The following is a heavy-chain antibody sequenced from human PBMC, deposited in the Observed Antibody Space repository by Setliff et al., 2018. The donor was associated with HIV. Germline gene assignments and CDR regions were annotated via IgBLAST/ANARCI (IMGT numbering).Heavy chain of an antibody. D-gene: IGHD3-3*01. Sequence: SETLSLTCTVSLGSINTHRWNWIRQPPGKGLEWIGYVHYSGSTNYNPSFKSRVIMSVDTSKNQFSLRLKSVTAADTAVYYCARATFFDFWSGFLHHYMDVWGKGTTVTSP. CDR3: ARATFFDFWSGFLHHYMDV. J-gene: IGHJ6*03. CDR1: LGSINTHR. V-gene: IGHV4-59*11. CDR2: VHYSGST.